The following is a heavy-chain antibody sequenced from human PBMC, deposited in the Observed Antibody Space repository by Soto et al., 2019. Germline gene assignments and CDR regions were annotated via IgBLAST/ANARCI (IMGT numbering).Heavy chain of an antibody. V-gene: IGHV3-30*03. J-gene: IGHJ4*02. CDR2: ISYDGSLQ. D-gene: IGHD5-18*01. Sequence: QAQLVESGGGVVQPGRSLRLSCAASGFAFSSYGMHCVRQAPGTGLEWGAVISYDGSLQHYADSVKGRFTISRDNSKNMVLLQMSSLRAEDTAVYYCVSDRGYGHASVPYSWGQGTLVSVSS. CDR3: VSDRGYGHASVPYS. CDR1: GFAFSSYG.